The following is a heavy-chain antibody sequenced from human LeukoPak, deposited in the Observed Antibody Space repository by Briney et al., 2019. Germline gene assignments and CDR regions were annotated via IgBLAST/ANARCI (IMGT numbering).Heavy chain of an antibody. CDR3: AKDPRAWGSGYYFDY. V-gene: IGHV3-30*02. J-gene: IGHJ4*02. CDR2: IRYDGSNK. Sequence: GGSLRLSCAASGFTFSSYGMHWVRQAPGKGLEWVAFIRYDGSNKYYADSVKGRFTISRDNSKNTLYLQMNSLRAEDTAVYYCAKDPRAWGSGYYFDYWGQGTLVTVSS. D-gene: IGHD7-27*01. CDR1: GFTFSSYG.